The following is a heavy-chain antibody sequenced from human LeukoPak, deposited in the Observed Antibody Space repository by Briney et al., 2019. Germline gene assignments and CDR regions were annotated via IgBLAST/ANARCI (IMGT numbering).Heavy chain of an antibody. CDR3: ARRAVAGPWRSSAFDI. CDR2: IYPGDSDT. V-gene: IGHV5-51*01. D-gene: IGHD6-19*01. J-gene: IGHJ3*02. Sequence: AESLKISCKGSGYSSTSYWIGWVRPLPGEGLEWMGIIYPGDSDTRYSPSFQGQVTISADKSISTACLQWSSLKASDTAMYYCARRAVAGPWRSSAFDIWGQGTMVTVSS. CDR1: GYSSTSYW.